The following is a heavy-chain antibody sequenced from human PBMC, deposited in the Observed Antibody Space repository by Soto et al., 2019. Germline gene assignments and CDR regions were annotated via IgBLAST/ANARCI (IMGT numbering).Heavy chain of an antibody. Sequence: GGSLRLSCAASGFTFSTHGMNWVRQAPGKGLEWVSYMSPSGSFIFYAESVKGRFTISRDDAKNSLYLQMSSLRDEDTAVSFCATDPDGITDFDYWGQGTQVTVPS. CDR1: GFTFSTHG. CDR2: MSPSGSFI. D-gene: IGHD1-1*01. CDR3: ATDPDGITDFDY. V-gene: IGHV3-48*02. J-gene: IGHJ4*02.